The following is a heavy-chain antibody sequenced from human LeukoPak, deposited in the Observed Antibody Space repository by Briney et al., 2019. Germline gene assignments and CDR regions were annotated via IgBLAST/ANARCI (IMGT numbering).Heavy chain of an antibody. J-gene: IGHJ4*02. D-gene: IGHD5-18*01. CDR3: ASQAGYSYGFGY. CDR1: GGSISSSSYY. CDR2: IYYSGST. V-gene: IGHV4-39*01. Sequence: SETLSLTCTVSGGSISSSSYYWGWIRQPPGKGLEWIGSIYYSGSTYYNPSLKSRVTISVDTSKNQFSLKLSSVTAADTAVYYCASQAGYSYGFGYWGQGTLVTVSS.